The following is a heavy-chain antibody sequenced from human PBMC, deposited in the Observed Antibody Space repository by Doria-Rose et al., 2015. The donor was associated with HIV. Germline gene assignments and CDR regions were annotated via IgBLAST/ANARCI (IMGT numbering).Heavy chain of an antibody. J-gene: IGHJ3*02. CDR1: GFTFDDYA. V-gene: IGHV3-9*01. Sequence: VQQVQSGGGLVQPGRSLRLSCAASGFTFDDYAMHWVRQAPGKGLGWVSGISWNSGIIGYADSVKGRLTISRDNAKNSLYLHLNRLRADDTAVYYCAKDSGSDQGRDGAFHIWGQGTRGTVSS. CDR3: AKDSGSDQGRDGAFHI. D-gene: IGHD5-12*01. CDR2: ISWNSGII.